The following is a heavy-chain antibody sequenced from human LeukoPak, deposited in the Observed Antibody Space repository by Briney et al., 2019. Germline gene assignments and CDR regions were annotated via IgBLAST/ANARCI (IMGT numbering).Heavy chain of an antibody. CDR3: ARVPGFLWFGESNGQ. D-gene: IGHD3-10*01. V-gene: IGHV4-38-2*01. J-gene: IGHJ4*01. CDR1: GHSISSDYY. CDR2: IYHGERP. Sequence: PSETLSLTCAVSGHSISSDYYWGWIRQPPGKGLEWIGNIYHGERPHYNPSLKSRVTISTDTSKNQFSLKMTSVTAADTAIYYRARVPGFLWFGESNGQWGQGTQVTVSS.